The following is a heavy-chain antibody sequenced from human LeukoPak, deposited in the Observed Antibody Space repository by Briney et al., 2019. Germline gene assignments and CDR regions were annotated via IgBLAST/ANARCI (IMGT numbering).Heavy chain of an antibody. J-gene: IGHJ4*02. V-gene: IGHV4-59*01. D-gene: IGHD3-22*01. CDR1: GGSISSYY. Sequence: SQTLSLTCTVSGGSISSYYWSWIRQPPGKGLEWIGYIYYSGSTNYNPSLKSRVTISVDTSKNQFSLKLSSVTAADTAVYYCARARGYYDSSGYPNYYFDYWGQGTLVTVSS. CDR2: IYYSGST. CDR3: ARARGYYDSSGYPNYYFDY.